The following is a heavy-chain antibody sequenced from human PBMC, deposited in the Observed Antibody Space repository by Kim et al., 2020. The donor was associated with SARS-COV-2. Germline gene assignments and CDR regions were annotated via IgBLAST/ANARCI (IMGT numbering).Heavy chain of an antibody. D-gene: IGHD6-13*01. J-gene: IGHJ6*03. CDR1: VGSISSYY. CDR3: ARDLRGYSSSWYHYYYYMDV. Sequence: SETLSLTCTVSVGSISSYYWSWIRQPPGKGLEWIGYIYYSGSTNYNPSLKSRVTISVDTSKNQFSLKLSSVTTADTAVYYCARDLRGYSSSWYHYYYYMDVCGKGPTVTVSS. V-gene: IGHV4-59*01. CDR2: IYYSGST.